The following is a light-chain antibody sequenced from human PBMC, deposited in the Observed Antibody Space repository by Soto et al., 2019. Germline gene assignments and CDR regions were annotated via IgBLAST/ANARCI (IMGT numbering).Light chain of an antibody. Sequence: QSALTQPASVSGSPGQSIAISCTGTRSDVGAYNYVSWYQQHPGKAPKLMISEVTNRPSGVSDRFSGSKSGNTASLTISGLQAEDEADYYCSSFTSRFTFVFGTGTQLT. CDR1: RSDVGAYNY. V-gene: IGLV2-14*01. CDR2: EVT. J-gene: IGLJ1*01. CDR3: SSFTSRFTFV.